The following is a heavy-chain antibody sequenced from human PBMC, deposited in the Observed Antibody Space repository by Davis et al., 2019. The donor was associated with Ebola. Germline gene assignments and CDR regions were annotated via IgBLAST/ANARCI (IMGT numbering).Heavy chain of an antibody. Sequence: SVKVSCKASGGTFSTYGISWVRQAPGKGLEWMGGIIPMFGTSIYAQKFQGRVTIIADESTGTSYMELSSLRSEDTAIYYCATDPPFDYWGQGTQVTVSS. CDR3: ATDPPFDY. CDR1: GGTFSTYG. V-gene: IGHV1-69*13. J-gene: IGHJ4*02. CDR2: IIPMFGTS.